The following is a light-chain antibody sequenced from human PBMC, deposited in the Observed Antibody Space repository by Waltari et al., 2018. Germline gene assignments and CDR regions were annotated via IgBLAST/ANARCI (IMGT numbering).Light chain of an antibody. CDR1: SLRSYY. CDR3: NSRDSSGNLYV. Sequence: SSELTQHPAVSVALGQTVRITCQGDSLRSYYASWYQRKPGQAPVLVIYGKNNRPSGIPERFAGSSSGDTASLTITGAQAEDEADYYCNSRDSSGNLYVFGTGTKVTVL. CDR2: GKN. V-gene: IGLV3-19*01. J-gene: IGLJ1*01.